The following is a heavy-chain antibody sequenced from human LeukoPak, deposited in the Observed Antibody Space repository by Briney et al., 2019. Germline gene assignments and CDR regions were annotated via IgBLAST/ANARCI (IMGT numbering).Heavy chain of an antibody. Sequence: GASVKVSCKVSGYTLTELSMHWVRQAPGKGFEWMGGFDPEDGETIYAQKFQGRVTMTEDTSTDTAYMELSSLRSEDTAVYYCATRPPVAGRYYFDYWGQGTLVTVSS. CDR3: ATRPPVAGRYYFDY. V-gene: IGHV1-24*01. D-gene: IGHD6-19*01. CDR2: FDPEDGET. J-gene: IGHJ4*02. CDR1: GYTLTELS.